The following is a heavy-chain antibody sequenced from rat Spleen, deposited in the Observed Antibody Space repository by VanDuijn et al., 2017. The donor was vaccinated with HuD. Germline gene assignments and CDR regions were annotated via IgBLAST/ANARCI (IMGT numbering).Heavy chain of an antibody. CDR3: AVAGYGY. Sequence: EVQLVETGGGLVQPGRSLKLSCAASGFTFSDYYMAWVRQAPSKGLEWVATISYDGRSTYHRDSVRGRFTISRDNAENTAYLQMNSLWSEDTATYYCAVAGYGYWGQGVVVTVSS. CDR1: GFTFSDYY. J-gene: IGHJ2*01. CDR2: ISYDGRST. D-gene: IGHD4-3*01. V-gene: IGHV5-7*01.